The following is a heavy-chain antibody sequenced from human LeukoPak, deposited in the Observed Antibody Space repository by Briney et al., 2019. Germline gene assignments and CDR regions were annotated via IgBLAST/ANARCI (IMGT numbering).Heavy chain of an antibody. V-gene: IGHV1-24*01. J-gene: IGHJ4*02. Sequence: ASVKVSCKVSGYTLTELSMHWVRQAPGKGLEWMGGFDPEDGETIYAQKFQGRVTMTRDMSTSTVYMELSSLRSEDTAVYYCARDRGYSSSWYYFDYWGQGTLVTVSS. CDR2: FDPEDGET. CDR1: GYTLTELS. D-gene: IGHD6-13*01. CDR3: ARDRGYSSSWYYFDY.